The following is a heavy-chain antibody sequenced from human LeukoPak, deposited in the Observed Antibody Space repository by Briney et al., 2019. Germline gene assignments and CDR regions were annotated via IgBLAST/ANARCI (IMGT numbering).Heavy chain of an antibody. CDR2: INHSGST. J-gene: IGHJ3*02. D-gene: IGHD1-26*01. V-gene: IGHV4-34*01. CDR3: ARRKFFDGGSYSCKRAFDI. Sequence: SETLSLTCAVYGGSFSGYYWSWIRQPPGKGLEWIGEINHSGSTNYNPSLKSRVTISVDTSKNQFSLKLSSVTAADTAVYDCARRKFFDGGSYSCKRAFDIWGQGTMVTVSS. CDR1: GGSFSGYY.